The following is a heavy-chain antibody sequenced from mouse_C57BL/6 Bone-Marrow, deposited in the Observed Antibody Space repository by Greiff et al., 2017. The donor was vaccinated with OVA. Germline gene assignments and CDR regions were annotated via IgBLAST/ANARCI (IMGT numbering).Heavy chain of an antibody. Sequence: EVQLQQSGAELVRPGASVKLSCTASGFNIKDDYMHWVKQRPEQGLEWIGWIDPENGDTEYASKFQGKATITADTSSNTAYLQLSSLTSEDTAVYYCTTYYSNYVRFDYWGQGTTLTVSS. CDR2: IDPENGDT. J-gene: IGHJ2*01. D-gene: IGHD2-5*01. V-gene: IGHV14-4*01. CDR1: GFNIKDDY. CDR3: TTYYSNYVRFDY.